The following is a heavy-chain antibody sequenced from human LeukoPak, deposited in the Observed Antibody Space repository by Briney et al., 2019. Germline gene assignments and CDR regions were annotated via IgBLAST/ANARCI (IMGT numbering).Heavy chain of an antibody. CDR3: ARGAYDSSGYYFGPEDY. D-gene: IGHD3-22*01. V-gene: IGHV3-30-3*01. CDR1: GFTFSDYY. CDR2: ISYDGSNK. J-gene: IGHJ4*02. Sequence: GGSLRLSCAASGFTFSDYYMSWVRQAPGKGLEWVAVISYDGSNKYYADSVKGRFTISRDNSKNTLYLQMNSLRAEDTAVYYCARGAYDSSGYYFGPEDYWGQETLVTVSS.